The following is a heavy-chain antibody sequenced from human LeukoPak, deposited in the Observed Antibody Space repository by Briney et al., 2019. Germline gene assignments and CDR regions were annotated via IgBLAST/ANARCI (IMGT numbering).Heavy chain of an antibody. V-gene: IGHV4-39*01. Sequence: PSETLSLTCTVSGGSISSSSYYWGWVRQPPGKGLEWFGNIYYSGSTYYNPSLKSRVTMSVDTSKNQFSLKLSSVTAADTAVYYCAGQPPPRGYSYIDVWGKGTTVTVSS. CDR2: IYYSGST. CDR1: GGSISSSSYY. D-gene: IGHD3-16*01. J-gene: IGHJ6*03. CDR3: AGQPPPRGYSYIDV.